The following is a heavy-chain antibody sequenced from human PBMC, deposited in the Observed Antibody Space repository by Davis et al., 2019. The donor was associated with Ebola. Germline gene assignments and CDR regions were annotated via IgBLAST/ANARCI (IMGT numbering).Heavy chain of an antibody. CDR1: GFTFSSYA. Sequence: PGGSLRLSCAASGFTFSSYAMHWVRQAPGKGLEWVAVISYDGSNKYYADSVKGRFTISRDNAKNSLYLQMNSLRDEDTAVYYCARDGDTFDYWGQGTLVTVSS. V-gene: IGHV3-30-3*01. J-gene: IGHJ4*02. D-gene: IGHD3-10*01. CDR3: ARDGDTFDY. CDR2: ISYDGSNK.